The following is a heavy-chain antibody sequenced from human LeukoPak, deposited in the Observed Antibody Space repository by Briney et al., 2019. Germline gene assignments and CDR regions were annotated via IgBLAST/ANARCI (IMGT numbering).Heavy chain of an antibody. CDR3: ARRAGAYSHPYDY. CDR1: GFTFSNYW. D-gene: IGHD4/OR15-4a*01. CDR2: IQQDGGEK. Sequence: GGSLRLSCAASGFTFSNYWMTWVRQAPGKGLEWVATIQQDGGEKYYVDSVKGRFIISRDNSKNTLYLQMNSLRADDTAVYYCARRAGAYSHPYDYWGQGTLVTVSS. J-gene: IGHJ4*02. V-gene: IGHV3-7*03.